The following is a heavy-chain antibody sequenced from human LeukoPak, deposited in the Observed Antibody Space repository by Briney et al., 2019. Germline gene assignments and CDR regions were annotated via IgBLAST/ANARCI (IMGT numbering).Heavy chain of an antibody. CDR3: ARRTTGVLDY. CDR1: GGSISSTSYY. V-gene: IGHV4-39*01. CDR2: IYYSGST. Sequence: SETLSLTCTVSGGSISSTSYYWGWIRQPPGKGLEWIGSIYYSGSTYYNPSLKSRVTISVDTSKNQFSLKLSSVTAADTAMYYCARRTTGVLDYWGQGTLVTVSS. J-gene: IGHJ4*02. D-gene: IGHD1-1*01.